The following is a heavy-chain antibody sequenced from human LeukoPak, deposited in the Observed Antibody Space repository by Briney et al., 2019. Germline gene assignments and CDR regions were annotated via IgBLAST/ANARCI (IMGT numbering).Heavy chain of an antibody. Sequence: GGSLRLSCVASGFTFGTYAMNWVRQAPGKGLEWLAGLFGNGGGISYADSVKGRFTISRDNSKYTLYLQMNSLRVDDTAVYYCVKDRTHDGRWTFDFWGQGTLVTVSS. CDR2: LFGNGGGI. J-gene: IGHJ4*02. CDR1: GFTFGTYA. V-gene: IGHV3-23*01. D-gene: IGHD4-23*01. CDR3: VKDRTHDGRWTFDF.